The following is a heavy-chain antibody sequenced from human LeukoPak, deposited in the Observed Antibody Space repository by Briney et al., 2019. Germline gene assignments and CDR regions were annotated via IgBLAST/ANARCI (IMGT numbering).Heavy chain of an antibody. CDR3: ARGPLRSGYYRPNWFDP. D-gene: IGHD3-3*01. CDR1: GGSFSGYY. CDR2: INHSGST. V-gene: IGHV4-34*01. J-gene: IGHJ5*02. Sequence: SETLSLTCAVYGGSFSGYYWSWIRQPPGKGLEWIGEINHSGSTNYNPSLKSRVTVSVDTSKNQFSLKLSSVTAADTAVYYCARGPLRSGYYRPNWFDPWGQGTLVTVSS.